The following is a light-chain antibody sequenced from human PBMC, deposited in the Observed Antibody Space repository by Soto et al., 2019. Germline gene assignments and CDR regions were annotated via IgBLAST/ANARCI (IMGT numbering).Light chain of an antibody. V-gene: IGKV1-16*01. Sequence: DIQLTQSPSSLSASVGDRVNVTCRASQGINNYLVWFQQRPGKAPKSLIYGASSLHTGVPARFSGSGSGTDFTLTISSLQPEDFATYYCQQYYNFPPTFGQGTKVDI. CDR3: QQYYNFPPT. CDR1: QGINNY. CDR2: GAS. J-gene: IGKJ1*01.